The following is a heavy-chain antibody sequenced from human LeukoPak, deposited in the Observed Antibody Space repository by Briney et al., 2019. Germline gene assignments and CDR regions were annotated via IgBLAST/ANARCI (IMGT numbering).Heavy chain of an antibody. CDR2: IYYSGST. CDR1: GGSISSYY. CDR3: ARVGYGGYGFDY. J-gene: IGHJ4*02. V-gene: IGHV4-59*01. D-gene: IGHD5-12*01. Sequence: PSETLSLTCTVSGGSISSYYWSWIRQPPGKGLEWIGYIYYSGSTNYNPSLKSRVTISVDTSKSQFSLKLSSVTAADTAVYYCARVGYGGYGFDYWGQGTLVTVSS.